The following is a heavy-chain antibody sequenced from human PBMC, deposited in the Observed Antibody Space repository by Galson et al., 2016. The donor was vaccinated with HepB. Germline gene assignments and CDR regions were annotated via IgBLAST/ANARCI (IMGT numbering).Heavy chain of an antibody. CDR1: GFTFSSYT. J-gene: IGHJ6*02. V-gene: IGHV3-23*01. Sequence: SLRLSCAASGFTFSSYTMSWVRQAPGKGLEWVSGITGSDGRTYDADSVQARSTISRDNSKNTLYRQMKSLRVEDTAVYYCALNRTIFGVVIILFEGMDLWGQGTTVTVSS. CDR3: ALNRTIFGVVIILFEGMDL. CDR2: ITGSDGRT. D-gene: IGHD3-3*01.